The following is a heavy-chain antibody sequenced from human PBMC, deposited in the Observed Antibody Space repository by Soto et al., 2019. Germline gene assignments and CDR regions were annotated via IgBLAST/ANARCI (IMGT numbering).Heavy chain of an antibody. J-gene: IGHJ4*02. CDR1: GLTFSTSA. CDR2: IRSSGGST. D-gene: IGHD4-17*01. Sequence: GGSLRLSCAVPGLTFSTSAMHWVRQVPGKGLEHVSGIRSSGGSTYYADSVKGRFTISRDNSKNTLYLQMSSLRAEDTAVYYCVKGLLTTVTTPEYYFDYWRQGTLVPVSS. CDR3: VKGLLTTVTTPEYYFDY. V-gene: IGHV3-64D*06.